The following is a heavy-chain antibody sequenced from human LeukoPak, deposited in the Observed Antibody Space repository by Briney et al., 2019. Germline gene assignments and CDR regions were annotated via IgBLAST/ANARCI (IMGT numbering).Heavy chain of an antibody. D-gene: IGHD5-12*01. CDR3: ARDAIVDIVANGFDP. V-gene: IGHV1-2*02. CDR1: GYTFTGYY. CDR2: INPNSGGT. J-gene: IGHJ5*02. Sequence: ASVKVSCKASGYTFTGYYMHWVRQAPGQGLEWMGWINPNSGGTNYAQKFQGRVTMTRDTSISTAYMELSRLRSDDTAVYYCARDAIVDIVANGFDPWGQGTLVTVSS.